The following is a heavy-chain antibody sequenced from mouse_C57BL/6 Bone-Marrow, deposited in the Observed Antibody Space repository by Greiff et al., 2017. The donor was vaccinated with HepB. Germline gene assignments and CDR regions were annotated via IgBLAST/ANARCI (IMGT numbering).Heavy chain of an antibody. Sequence: QVQLKQPGAELVRPGTSVKLSCKASGYTFTSYWMHWVKQRPGQGLEWIGVIDPSDSYTNYNQKFKGKATLTVDTSSSTAYMQLSSLTSEDSAVYYCARWDYPWFAYWGQGTLVTVSA. D-gene: IGHD2-4*01. CDR2: IDPSDSYT. CDR3: ARWDYPWFAY. CDR1: GYTFTSYW. V-gene: IGHV1-59*01. J-gene: IGHJ3*01.